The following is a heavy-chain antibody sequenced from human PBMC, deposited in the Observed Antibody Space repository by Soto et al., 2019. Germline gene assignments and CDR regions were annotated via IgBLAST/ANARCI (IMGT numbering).Heavy chain of an antibody. D-gene: IGHD1-1*01. J-gene: IGHJ5*02. V-gene: IGHV1-18*01. CDR2: ISAYNGNT. CDR1: GYTFTSYG. Sequence: QVQLVQSGAEVKKPGASVKVSCKASGYTFTSYGISWVRQASGQGLEWMGWISAYNGNTKYAQKLQGRVTMTTDTSTSTAYLEPRSLRSDDTAGYYCARDEAYKWNDGGWFDPWGQGTLVTVSS. CDR3: ARDEAYKWNDGGWFDP.